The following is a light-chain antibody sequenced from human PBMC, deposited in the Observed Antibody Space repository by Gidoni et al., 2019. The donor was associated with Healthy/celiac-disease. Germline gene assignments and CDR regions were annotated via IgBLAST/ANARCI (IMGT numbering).Light chain of an antibody. CDR3: QQRSNWPLT. V-gene: IGKV3-11*01. J-gene: IGKJ4*01. Sequence: EIVLTQSPATLSLSPGERATLSCRASQIVSSYLAWYQQKPGQAPRLLIYDASNRATGIPARFSGSGSGTDFTLTISSREPEDLAVYYCQQRSNWPLTFGGGTKVEIK. CDR2: DAS. CDR1: QIVSSY.